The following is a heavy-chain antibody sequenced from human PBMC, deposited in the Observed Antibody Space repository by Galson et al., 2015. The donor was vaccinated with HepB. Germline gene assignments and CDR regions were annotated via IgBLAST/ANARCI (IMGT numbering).Heavy chain of an antibody. D-gene: IGHD3-3*01. CDR3: AKDSGPTISGVVNPFDY. J-gene: IGHJ4*02. V-gene: IGHV3-30*18. CDR1: GFTFSDYG. Sequence: SLRLSCAASGFTFSDYGMHWVRQAPGKGLEWVAVISYAGSNKYYADSVKGRFTISRDNSKNTLYLQMNSLRAEDTAVYYCAKDSGPTISGVVNPFDYWGQGTLVTVSS. CDR2: ISYAGSNK.